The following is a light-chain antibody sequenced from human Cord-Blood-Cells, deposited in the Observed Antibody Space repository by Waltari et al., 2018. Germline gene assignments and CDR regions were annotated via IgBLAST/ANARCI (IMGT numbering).Light chain of an antibody. CDR3: QQYGSSPYT. CDR1: QSVSSSY. CDR2: GAS. J-gene: IGKJ2*01. Sequence: EIVLTQSPGTLSLSPGERATLSCRASQSVSSSYLAWYRQKPGQAPRLLIYGASSRATSIPDRFSGSGSGTDFTLTISRLEPEDFAVYYCQQYGSSPYTFGQGTKLEIK. V-gene: IGKV3-20*01.